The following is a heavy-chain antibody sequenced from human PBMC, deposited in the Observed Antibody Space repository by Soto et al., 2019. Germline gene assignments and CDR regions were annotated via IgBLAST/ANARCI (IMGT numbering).Heavy chain of an antibody. V-gene: IGHV4-4*07. D-gene: IGHD6-13*01. J-gene: IGHJ6*02. Sequence: SETLSLTCTVSVDSITTYYWSWIRQPAGKGLEWIGRIDASGNTNYNPSLNSRVTVSIDTSKKQFSLKLTSVTAADTAIYYCARYSNNWFQTEGMDVWGQGTTVTV. CDR1: VDSITTYY. CDR3: ARYSNNWFQTEGMDV. CDR2: IDASGNT.